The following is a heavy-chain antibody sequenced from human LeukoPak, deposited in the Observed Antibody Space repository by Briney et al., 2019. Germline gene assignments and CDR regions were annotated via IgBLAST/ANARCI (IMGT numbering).Heavy chain of an antibody. J-gene: IGHJ4*02. CDR1: GGSISSGGYY. Sequence: PSETLSLTCTVSGGSISSGGYYWSWIRQHPGKVLEWIGYIDHSGGTYYNPSLQSRVTISIDTSKNHFSLKLSSVTAADTAVYYCARDTGTYYFAYWGQGTLVTVSS. D-gene: IGHD1-7*01. V-gene: IGHV4-31*03. CDR3: ARDTGTYYFAY. CDR2: IDHSGGT.